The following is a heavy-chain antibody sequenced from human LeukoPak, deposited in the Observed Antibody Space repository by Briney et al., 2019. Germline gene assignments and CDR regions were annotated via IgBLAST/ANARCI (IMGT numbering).Heavy chain of an antibody. J-gene: IGHJ4*02. D-gene: IGHD3-9*01. V-gene: IGHV4-39*01. CDR3: ARHAPVGDILTGYYNPIDY. Sequence: PSETLSPTCTVSGGSISSSSYYWGWIRQPPGKGLERIGSIYYSGSTYYNPSLKSRVTISVDTSKNQFSLKLSSVTAADTAVYYCARHAPVGDILTGYYNPIDYWGQGTLVTVSS. CDR1: GGSISSSSYY. CDR2: IYYSGST.